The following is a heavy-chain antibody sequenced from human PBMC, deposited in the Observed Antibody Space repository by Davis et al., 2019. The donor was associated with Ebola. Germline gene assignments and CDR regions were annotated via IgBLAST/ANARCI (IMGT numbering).Heavy chain of an antibody. Sequence: GESLKLSCAASAFTFSSYAMSWVRQAPGKGLEWFSAISGSGGSTYYADSVKGRFTISRDNSKNTLYLQMNSLRAEDTAVYYCAKEEYYYDSSGYSIYFDYWGQGTLVTVSS. CDR2: ISGSGGST. J-gene: IGHJ4*02. CDR1: AFTFSSYA. D-gene: IGHD3-22*01. CDR3: AKEEYYYDSSGYSIYFDY. V-gene: IGHV3-23*01.